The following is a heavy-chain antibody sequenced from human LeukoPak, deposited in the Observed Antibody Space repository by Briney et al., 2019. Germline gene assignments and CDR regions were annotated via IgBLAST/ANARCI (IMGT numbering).Heavy chain of an antibody. CDR2: INWNGGST. CDR3: ARNADSSGYYAGTPAEYFQH. J-gene: IGHJ1*01. V-gene: IGHV3-20*04. CDR1: GFTFDDYG. D-gene: IGHD3-22*01. Sequence: GGSLRLSCAASGFTFDDYGMSWVRQAPGEWLEWVSGINWNGGSTGYADSVKGRFTISRDNAKNSLYLQMNSLRAEDTALYYCARNADSSGYYAGTPAEYFQHWGQGTLVTVSS.